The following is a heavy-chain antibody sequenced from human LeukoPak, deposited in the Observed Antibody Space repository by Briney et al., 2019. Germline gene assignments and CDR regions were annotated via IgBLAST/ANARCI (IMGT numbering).Heavy chain of an antibody. D-gene: IGHD3-10*01. Sequence: GGSLRLSCAASGFTFSGFSMSWVRQSPTKGLEWVANIKQDGSERYYVDSVKGRSTISRDNAKNSLSLQMNNLRVEDTAVYYCARAGSHWHYVYWGQGTVVTVSS. V-gene: IGHV3-7*01. CDR2: IKQDGSER. CDR1: GFTFSGFS. CDR3: ARAGSHWHYVY. J-gene: IGHJ4*02.